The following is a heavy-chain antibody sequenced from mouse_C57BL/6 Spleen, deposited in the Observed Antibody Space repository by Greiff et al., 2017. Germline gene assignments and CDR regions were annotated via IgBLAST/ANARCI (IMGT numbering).Heavy chain of an antibody. CDR1: GFTFSSYG. Sequence: VQLQQSGGDLVKPGGSLKLSCAASGFTFSSYGMSWVRQTPDKRLEWVATISSGGSYTYYPDSVKGRFTISRDNAKNTLYLQMSSLKSEDTAMYYCARHEDYDYEGGFAYWGQGTLVTVSA. J-gene: IGHJ3*01. D-gene: IGHD2-4*01. CDR2: ISSGGSYT. CDR3: ARHEDYDYEGGFAY. V-gene: IGHV5-6*01.